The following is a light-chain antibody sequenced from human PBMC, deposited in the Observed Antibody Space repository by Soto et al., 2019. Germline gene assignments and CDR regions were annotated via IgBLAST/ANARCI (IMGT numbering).Light chain of an antibody. CDR1: SSNIGSNY. Sequence: QSVLTQPPSASGTPGQRVTLSCSGSSSNIGSNYVSWYQHLPGAAPKLLIYRSDQRPSGVPDRFSGSKSGTSASLAISGLRSEDEADYFCAVRDDSLSGHWVFGGGTQLTVL. CDR3: AVRDDSLSGHWV. CDR2: RSD. J-gene: IGLJ3*02. V-gene: IGLV1-47*01.